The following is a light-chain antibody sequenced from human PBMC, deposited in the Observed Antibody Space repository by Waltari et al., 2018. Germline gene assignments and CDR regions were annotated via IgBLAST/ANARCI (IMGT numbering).Light chain of an antibody. CDR2: YDS. CDR1: NTESKI. V-gene: IGLV3-21*04. CDR3: QVWDDTTNSGV. J-gene: IGLJ3*02. Sequence: YVVTQPHSVSVPPAQTATLTCGGDNTESKIVTWYQQKPGQAPVLVIFYDSDRPSGIPERFSGSNSGNTATLTISWVEAGDEADYHCQVWDDTTNSGVFGGGTRLTVL.